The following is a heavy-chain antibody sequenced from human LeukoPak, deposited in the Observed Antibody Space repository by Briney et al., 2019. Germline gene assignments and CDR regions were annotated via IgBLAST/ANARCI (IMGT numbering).Heavy chain of an antibody. CDR3: ARETAGWYYYYMDV. D-gene: IGHD2-15*01. J-gene: IGHJ6*03. CDR2: ISSSTSYI. Sequence: GGSLRLSCAASGFTFSSYSMNWVRQAPGKGLEWVSSISSSTSYIYYADSVKGRFTISRDNAKNSLYLQMNSLRAEDTAVYYCARETAGWYYYYMDVWGKGTTVTVSS. CDR1: GFTFSSYS. V-gene: IGHV3-21*01.